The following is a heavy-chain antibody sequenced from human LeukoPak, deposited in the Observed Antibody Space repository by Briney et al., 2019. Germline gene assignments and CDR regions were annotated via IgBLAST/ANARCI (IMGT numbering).Heavy chain of an antibody. CDR3: ARDLDREQQLVYYFDY. CDR2: IDHSGST. J-gene: IGHJ4*02. D-gene: IGHD6-13*01. V-gene: IGHV4-38-2*02. Sequence: SETLSLTCTVSGYSISCGYYWGWIRQPPGKGLEWTGSIDHSGSTYYNPSLKSRVTISVDTSKNQFSLKLSSVTAADTAVYYCARDLDREQQLVYYFDYWGQGTLVTVSS. CDR1: GYSISCGYY.